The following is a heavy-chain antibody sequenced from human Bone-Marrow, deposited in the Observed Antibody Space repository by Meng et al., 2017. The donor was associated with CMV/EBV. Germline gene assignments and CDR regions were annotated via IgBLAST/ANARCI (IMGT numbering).Heavy chain of an antibody. D-gene: IGHD1-26*01. Sequence: GESLKISCAASGFTFSSYSMNWVRQAPGKGLEWVSSISNSSSYIYYADSVMGRFTISRDNAKNSLYLQMNSLRAEDTAVYYCAIPRKSGSYGGFDWGQGTLVTVSS. V-gene: IGHV3-21*01. CDR3: AIPRKSGSYGGFD. CDR1: GFTFSSYS. J-gene: IGHJ4*02. CDR2: ISNSSSYI.